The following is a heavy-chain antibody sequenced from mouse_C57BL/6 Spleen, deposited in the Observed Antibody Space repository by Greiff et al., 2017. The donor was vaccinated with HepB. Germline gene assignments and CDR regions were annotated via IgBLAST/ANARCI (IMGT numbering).Heavy chain of an antibody. D-gene: IGHD4-1*01. CDR2: IAPSDSET. J-gene: IGHJ2*01. CDR1: GYTFPSYW. Sequence: QVQLQQPGAELVRPGSSVKLSCKASGYTFPSYWMHWVKQRPIQGLEWCGKIAPSDSETHYNKKFKDKATLTVDKSSSTAYLQLSSLTSEGSAFYYCGRNWGFDYWGQGTTLTVSS. V-gene: IGHV1-52*01. CDR3: GRNWGFDY.